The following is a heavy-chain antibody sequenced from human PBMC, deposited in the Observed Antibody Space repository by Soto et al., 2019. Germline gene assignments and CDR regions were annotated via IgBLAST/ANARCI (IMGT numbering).Heavy chain of an antibody. V-gene: IGHV1-69*13. D-gene: IGHD2-2*02. CDR1: GYTFTGYA. Sequence: ASVKVSGKASGYTFTGYAMHWVRQAPGQGLEWMGGIIPIFGTADYAQKFQGRVTITADESTSTAYMELSSLRSEDTAMYYCATHEIGHCISASCYKGGYYYGMDVWGQGTTVTVSS. CDR2: IIPIFGTA. CDR3: ATHEIGHCISASCYKGGYYYGMDV. J-gene: IGHJ6*02.